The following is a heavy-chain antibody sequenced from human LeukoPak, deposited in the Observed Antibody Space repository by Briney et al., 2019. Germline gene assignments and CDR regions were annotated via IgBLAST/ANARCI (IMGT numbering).Heavy chain of an antibody. J-gene: IGHJ6*04. CDR1: SFTFSSYW. D-gene: IGHD3-10*02. Sequence: PGGSLRLSCAASSFTFSSYWMTWVRQAPGKGLEWVANIKEDGSKTFYVDSVKGRFTISRDNAKNSLYLQMNSLRAEDTAVYYCAELGITMIGGVWGEGTTVTISS. CDR2: IKEDGSKT. CDR3: AELGITMIGGV. V-gene: IGHV3-7*01.